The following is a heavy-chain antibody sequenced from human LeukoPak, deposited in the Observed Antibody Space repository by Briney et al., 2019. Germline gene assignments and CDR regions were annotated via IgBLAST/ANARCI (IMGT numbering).Heavy chain of an antibody. CDR3: ASLQLLWFGEFPTWFDP. CDR2: IYYSGST. CDR1: GGSISSNNYF. Sequence: SETLSLTCTVSGGSISSNNYFWGWIRQPPGKGLEWIGYIYYSGSTNYNPSLKSRVTISVDTSKNQFSLKLSSVTAADTAVYYCASLQLLWFGEFPTWFDPWGQGTLVTVSS. D-gene: IGHD3-10*01. V-gene: IGHV4-61*05. J-gene: IGHJ5*02.